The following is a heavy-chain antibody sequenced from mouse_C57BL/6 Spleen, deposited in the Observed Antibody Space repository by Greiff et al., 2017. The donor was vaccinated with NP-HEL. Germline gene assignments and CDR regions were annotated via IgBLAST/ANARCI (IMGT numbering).Heavy chain of an antibody. Sequence: VQLQQSVAELVRPGASVKLSCTASGFNIKNTYMHWVKQRPEQGLEWIGRIDPANGNTKYAPKFQGKATITADKSSSTAYRELRSLTSEDSGVYYCTSRYFDVWGTGTTVTVSS. V-gene: IGHV14-3*01. CDR2: IDPANGNT. J-gene: IGHJ1*03. CDR1: GFNIKNTY. CDR3: TSRYFDV.